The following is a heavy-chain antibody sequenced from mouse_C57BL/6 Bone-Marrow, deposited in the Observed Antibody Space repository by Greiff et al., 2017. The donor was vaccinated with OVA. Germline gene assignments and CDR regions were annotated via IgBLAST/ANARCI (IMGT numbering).Heavy chain of an antibody. CDR1: GYPFTSYW. J-gene: IGHJ2*01. D-gene: IGHD2-3*01. Sequence: QVQLKQPGAELVMPGASVKLSCKASGYPFTSYWMHWVKQRPGQGLAWIGELDPSDSYTNYNQKFKGKSTLTVDKSSSTAYMQLSSLTSEDSAVYYCARERDGYYGYFDYWGQGTTLTVSA. CDR2: LDPSDSYT. V-gene: IGHV1-69*01. CDR3: ARERDGYYGYFDY.